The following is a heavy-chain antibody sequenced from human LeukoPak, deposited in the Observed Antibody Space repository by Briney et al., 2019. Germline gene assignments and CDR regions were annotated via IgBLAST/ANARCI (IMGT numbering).Heavy chain of an antibody. Sequence: PGGSLRLSCAASGFSFSSYWMNWVRQAPGKGLEWVANIKQDGSAKYYLDSVKGRFTISRDNAKNSLYLQMNSLRAEDTAVYYCARETSGWCFNYWGQGTLVTVSS. CDR2: IKQDGSAK. CDR1: GFSFSSYW. J-gene: IGHJ4*02. V-gene: IGHV3-7*01. CDR3: ARETSGWCFNY. D-gene: IGHD6-19*01.